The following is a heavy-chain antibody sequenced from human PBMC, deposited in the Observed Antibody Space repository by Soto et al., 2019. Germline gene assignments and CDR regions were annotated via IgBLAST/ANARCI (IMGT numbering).Heavy chain of an antibody. Sequence: GGSLRLSCAASGFTFSDYYMSWIRQAPGKGLEWVSYISSSGSTIYYADSVKGRFTISRDNAKNSLYLQMNSLRAEDTAVYYCARAWGHDSSSPSNYYVMDVWGQGTTVTVSS. D-gene: IGHD6-6*01. CDR1: GFTFSDYY. V-gene: IGHV3-11*01. CDR2: ISSSGSTI. CDR3: ARAWGHDSSSPSNYYVMDV. J-gene: IGHJ6*02.